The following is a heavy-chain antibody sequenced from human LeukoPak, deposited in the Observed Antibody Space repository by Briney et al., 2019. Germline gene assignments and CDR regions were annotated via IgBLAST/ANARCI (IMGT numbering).Heavy chain of an antibody. CDR3: ARDQEGFDY. CDR1: GYTFTNYF. CDR2: IYPRDGST. J-gene: IGHJ4*02. V-gene: IGHV1-46*01. Sequence: ASVKVSCKASGYTFTNYFIHWVRQAPGQGLEWMGMIYPRDGSTSYAQKFQGRVTVTRDTSTSTVHMELSGLRSEDTAVYYCARDQEGFDYWGQGTLVTVS.